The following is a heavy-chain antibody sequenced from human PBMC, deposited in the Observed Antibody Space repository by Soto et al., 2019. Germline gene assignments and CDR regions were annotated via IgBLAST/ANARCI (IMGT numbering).Heavy chain of an antibody. CDR1: GFTFSNYA. CDR2: ISYDGNNK. V-gene: IGHV3-30-3*01. Sequence: GGSLRLSCAASGFTFSNYAMHWVRQAPGKGLEWVADISYDGNNKYYADSVKGRFTVSRDNSKNTLYLQLNSLRAEDTAVYYCASDNYGSGSPDYWGQGTLVTVSS. J-gene: IGHJ4*02. CDR3: ASDNYGSGSPDY. D-gene: IGHD3-10*01.